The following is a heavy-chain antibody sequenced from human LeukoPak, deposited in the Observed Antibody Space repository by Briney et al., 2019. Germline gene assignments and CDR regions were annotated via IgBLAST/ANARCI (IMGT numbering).Heavy chain of an antibody. Sequence: SETLSLTCSVSGGSISSYYWSWIRQPAGKGLEWIGRIYTSGSTNYNPSLKSRVTMSVDTSKDQISPNLSSVTAADTAVYYCARDSLGLRAFDIWGQGTMITVSS. J-gene: IGHJ3*02. V-gene: IGHV4-4*07. CDR3: ARDSLGLRAFDI. D-gene: IGHD3/OR15-3a*01. CDR1: GGSISSYY. CDR2: IYTSGST.